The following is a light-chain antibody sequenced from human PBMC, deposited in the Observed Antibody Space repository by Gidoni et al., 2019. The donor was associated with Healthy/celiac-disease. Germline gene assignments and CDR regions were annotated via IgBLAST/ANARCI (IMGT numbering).Light chain of an antibody. CDR2: QDS. J-gene: IGLJ2*01. CDR3: QAWDSSTVV. Sequence: SYELTQRPSVSVSPGQTASITCSGDKLGDKYACWYQQKPGQSPVLVIYQDSKRPSGIPERFSGSNSGNTATLTISGTQAMDEADYYCQAWDSSTVVFGGGXKLTVL. V-gene: IGLV3-1*01. CDR1: KLGDKY.